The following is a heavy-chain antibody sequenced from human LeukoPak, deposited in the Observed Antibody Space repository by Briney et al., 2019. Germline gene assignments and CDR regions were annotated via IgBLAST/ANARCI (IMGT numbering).Heavy chain of an antibody. CDR3: ARTDSSSWYFDY. CDR1: GYTFTSYD. V-gene: IGHV1-8*01. D-gene: IGHD6-13*01. J-gene: IGHJ4*02. CDR2: MNPNSGNT. Sequence: ASVKVSCKASGYTFTSYDINWVRQATGQGLEWMGWMNPNSGNTGYAQQLPGRVTMTRNTSISTAYMELTSLRSEDTAVYYCARTDSSSWYFDYWRQGTLVTVSS.